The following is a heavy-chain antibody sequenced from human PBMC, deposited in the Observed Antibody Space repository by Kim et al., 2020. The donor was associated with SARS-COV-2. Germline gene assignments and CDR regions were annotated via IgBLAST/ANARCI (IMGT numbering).Heavy chain of an antibody. CDR3: ARDRRKRIGWYGFYYYYGMDV. D-gene: IGHD6-19*01. Sequence: ASVKVSCKASGYTFTSYGISWVRQAPGQGLEWMGWISANSGNTNYAQKLQGRVTMTTNTSTSTAYMELRSLRSDDTAVYYCARDRRKRIGWYGFYYYYGMDVWGQGTTVTVSS. CDR1: GYTFTSYG. V-gene: IGHV1-18*04. J-gene: IGHJ6*02. CDR2: ISANSGNT.